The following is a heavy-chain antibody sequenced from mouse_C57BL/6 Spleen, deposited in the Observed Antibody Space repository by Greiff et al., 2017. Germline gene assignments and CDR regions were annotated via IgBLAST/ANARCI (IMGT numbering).Heavy chain of an antibody. V-gene: IGHV1-59*01. Sequence: QVQLQQPGAELVRPGTSVKLSCKASGYTFTSYWMHWVKQRPGQGLEWIGVIDPSASYTNYNQKFKGKATLTVDTSSSTAYMQLSSLTSEDSAVYYCARSGYEFFDYWGQGTTLTVSS. D-gene: IGHD2-2*01. CDR2: IDPSASYT. CDR1: GYTFTSYW. J-gene: IGHJ2*01. CDR3: ARSGYEFFDY.